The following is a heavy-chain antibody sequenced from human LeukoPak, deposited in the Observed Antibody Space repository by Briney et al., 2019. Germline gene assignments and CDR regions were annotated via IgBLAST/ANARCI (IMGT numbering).Heavy chain of an antibody. CDR2: IYYSGST. D-gene: IGHD6-19*01. J-gene: IGHJ6*02. CDR1: GGSISSSSYY. CDR3: ARHLVTYSSGWYGPPYYYGMDV. Sequence: SETLSLTCTVSGGSISSSSYYWGWIRQPPGKGLEWIGSIYYSGSTYYNPSLKSRVTISVDTSKNQFSLKLSSETAADTAVYYCARHLVTYSSGWYGPPYYYGMDVWGQGTTVTVSS. V-gene: IGHV4-39*01.